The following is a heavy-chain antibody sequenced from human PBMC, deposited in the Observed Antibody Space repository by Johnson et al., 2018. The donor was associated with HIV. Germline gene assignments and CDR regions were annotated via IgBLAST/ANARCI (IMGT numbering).Heavy chain of an antibody. CDR3: AKLVGATHPLDI. Sequence: QVQLVESGGGVVQPGRSLRLSCAASGFTFSSYGMHWVRQAPGKGLEWVAFIRYDGSNKYYADSVKGRFTISRDNSKNTLYLQMNSLRKDDTALYYCAKLVGATHPLDIWGQGTMVTVSS. D-gene: IGHD1-26*01. CDR1: GFTFSSYG. J-gene: IGHJ3*02. V-gene: IGHV3-30*02. CDR2: IRYDGSNK.